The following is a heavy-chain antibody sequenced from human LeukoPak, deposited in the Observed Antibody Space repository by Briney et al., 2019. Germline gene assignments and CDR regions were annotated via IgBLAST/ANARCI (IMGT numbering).Heavy chain of an antibody. Sequence: GASVTVSCKASGATFSIYAISWVRHAPGQGLEWMGGIIPIFGTANYAQKFQGRVTITADESTSTAYMELSSLRSEDTAVYYCARWNSGSYFWFDPWGQGTLVTVSS. D-gene: IGHD1-26*01. J-gene: IGHJ5*02. CDR1: GATFSIYA. CDR2: IIPIFGTA. V-gene: IGHV1-69*13. CDR3: ARWNSGSYFWFDP.